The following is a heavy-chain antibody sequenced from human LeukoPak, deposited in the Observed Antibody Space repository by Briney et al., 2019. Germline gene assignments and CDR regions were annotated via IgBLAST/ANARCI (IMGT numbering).Heavy chain of an antibody. V-gene: IGHV4-4*07. CDR3: ARVGGTMVRGVIPGRYYMDV. J-gene: IGHJ6*03. Sequence: PSETLSLTCTVSGGSISSYYWSWIRQPAGKGLEWIGRIYTSGSTNYNPSLKSRVTISVDTSKNQFSLKLSSVTAADTAVYYCARVGGTMVRGVIPGRYYMDVWGKGTTVTVSS. CDR2: IYTSGST. D-gene: IGHD3-10*01. CDR1: GGSISSYY.